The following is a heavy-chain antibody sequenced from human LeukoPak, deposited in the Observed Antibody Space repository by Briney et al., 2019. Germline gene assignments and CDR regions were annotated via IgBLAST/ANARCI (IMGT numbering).Heavy chain of an antibody. CDR3: ARVRPGYYFHY. CDR2: ISSASAYT. J-gene: IGHJ4*02. Sequence: GGSLRLSCAASGFSFSAYSMNWVRQAPGKGLEWVSSISSASAYTYYADSLKGRFTISRDNAKNTLYLQMNSLRAEDTAVYYCARVRPGYYFHYWGQGTLATVSS. V-gene: IGHV3-21*01. D-gene: IGHD7-27*01. CDR1: GFSFSAYS.